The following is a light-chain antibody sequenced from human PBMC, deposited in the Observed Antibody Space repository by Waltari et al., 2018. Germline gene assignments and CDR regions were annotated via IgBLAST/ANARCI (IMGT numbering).Light chain of an antibody. CDR3: SSYAGSNNYV. CDR1: SSDVGTYNS. Sequence: QSALTQPPSASGSPGQSVTISCPGTSSDVGTYNSVSWYQQHPGKAPKLMIYEVSKRPSGVPARFSGSKSGNTASLTVSGLQAEDEADYYCSSYAGSNNYVFGTGTKVTVL. CDR2: EVS. V-gene: IGLV2-8*01. J-gene: IGLJ1*01.